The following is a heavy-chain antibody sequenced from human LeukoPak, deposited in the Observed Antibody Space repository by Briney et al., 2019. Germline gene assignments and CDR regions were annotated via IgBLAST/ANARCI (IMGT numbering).Heavy chain of an antibody. D-gene: IGHD2-21*01. V-gene: IGHV3-7*01. Sequence: GGSLRLTCAASGFTFSGYWMSWVRQAPGKGLEWVANIKQDGSEKYYVDSMKGRFTISRDNAKNSLYLQMNSLRAEDTAVYYCARGPSYCGTNCYYYFEYWGQGTLVTVSS. CDR1: GFTFSGYW. CDR3: ARGPSYCGTNCYYYFEY. J-gene: IGHJ4*02. CDR2: IKQDGSEK.